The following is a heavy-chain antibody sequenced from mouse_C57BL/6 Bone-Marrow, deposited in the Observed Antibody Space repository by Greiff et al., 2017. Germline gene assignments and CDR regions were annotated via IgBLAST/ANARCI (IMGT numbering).Heavy chain of an antibody. Sequence: EVQLVESGGGLVKPGGSLKLSCAASGFTFSDYGLHWVRQAPEKGLEWVAYISSGSSTIYYADTVKGRFTISRDNAKNTLFLQMTRLRSEDTAMYYCARGVATDYAMDYWGQGTSVTVSS. CDR1: GFTFSDYG. J-gene: IGHJ4*01. CDR3: ARGVATDYAMDY. D-gene: IGHD1-1*01. V-gene: IGHV5-17*01. CDR2: ISSGSSTI.